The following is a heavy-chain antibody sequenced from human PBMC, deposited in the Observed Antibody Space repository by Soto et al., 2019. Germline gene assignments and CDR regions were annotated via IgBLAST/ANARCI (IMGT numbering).Heavy chain of an antibody. CDR1: GFTFSTYA. CDR3: GKGYWKGDV. Sequence: EVQLLESGGGLVQPGGSLRLSCAASGFTFSTYAMNWVRQAPGNGLEWVSAISGSGGSIHYADSVKGRFTISRDNSKNTLYLQMNTLRDEYTAVYRCGKGYWKGDVWGQGTMVTVSS. J-gene: IGHJ6*02. CDR2: ISGSGGSI. D-gene: IGHD1-1*01. V-gene: IGHV3-23*01.